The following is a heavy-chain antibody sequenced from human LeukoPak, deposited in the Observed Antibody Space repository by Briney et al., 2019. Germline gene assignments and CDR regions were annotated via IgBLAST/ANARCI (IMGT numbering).Heavy chain of an antibody. D-gene: IGHD4-17*01. J-gene: IGHJ4*02. CDR3: ATEEYGDHLWW. CDR2: IKQDGSEK. V-gene: IGHV3-7*01. Sequence: GGSLRLSCAASGFIFSSYWMSWVRQAPGKGLEWVANIKQDGSEKYYVDSVKGRFSISRDNAKNSLYLQMNGLRAEDTAVYYCATEEYGDHLWWWGQGTPVTVSS. CDR1: GFIFSSYW.